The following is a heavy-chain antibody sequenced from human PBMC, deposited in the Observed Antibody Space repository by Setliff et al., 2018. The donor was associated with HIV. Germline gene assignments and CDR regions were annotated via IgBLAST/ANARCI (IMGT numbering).Heavy chain of an antibody. CDR3: ARDATSEGYMDV. CDR1: GGSISSYY. V-gene: IGHV4-4*08. CDR2: IYIYNSGST. Sequence: SETLSLTCTVSGGSISSYYWSWIRQPPGKGLEWIGYIYIYNSGSTNYNPSLTSRVTISVDTSENQFSLKLTSVTAADTAMYFCARDATSEGYMDVWGKGTTVTRLL. J-gene: IGHJ6*03.